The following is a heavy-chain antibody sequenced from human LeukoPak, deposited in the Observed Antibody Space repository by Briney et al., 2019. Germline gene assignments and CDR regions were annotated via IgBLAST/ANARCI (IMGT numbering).Heavy chain of an antibody. CDR2: ISSSGSTI. Sequence: PGGSLRLSCAASGFTFSDYYMSWIRQAPGKGLEWVSYISSSGSTIYYADSVKGRFTISRDNAKNSLYLQMNSLRAEDTAVYYCARAAEYSSSLDMDVWGKGTTVTVSS. CDR1: GFTFSDYY. D-gene: IGHD6-6*01. V-gene: IGHV3-11*04. J-gene: IGHJ6*04. CDR3: ARAAEYSSSLDMDV.